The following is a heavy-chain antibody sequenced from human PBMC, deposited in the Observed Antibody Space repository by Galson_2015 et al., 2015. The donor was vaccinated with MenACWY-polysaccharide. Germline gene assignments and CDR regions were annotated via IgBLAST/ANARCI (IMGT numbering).Heavy chain of an antibody. CDR2: IKQDESEK. J-gene: IGHJ4*02. CDR3: AREPNVAVVTRFDY. D-gene: IGHD5-18*01. Sequence: LRLSCAASGFIFSSCWMSWVRQAPGKGLEWVANIKQDESEKYYVDSVKGRFTISRDNAKNSLYLQMNTLRVEDTGVYFCAREPNVAVVTRFDYWGQGTLVTVSS. V-gene: IGHV3-7*01. CDR1: GFIFSSCW.